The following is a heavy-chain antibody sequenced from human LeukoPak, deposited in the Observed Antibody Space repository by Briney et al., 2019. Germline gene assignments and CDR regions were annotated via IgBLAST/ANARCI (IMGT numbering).Heavy chain of an antibody. CDR3: ARFTVPAASTPYYYYGMDV. CDR1: GFTFSSYW. V-gene: IGHV3-7*01. CDR2: IKQDGSEK. J-gene: IGHJ6*02. D-gene: IGHD2-2*01. Sequence: GGSLRLSCAASGFTFSSYWMGWVRQAPGKGLEWVANIKQDGSEKYYVDSVKGRFTISRDNAKNSLYLQMNSLRAEDTAVYYCARFTVPAASTPYYYYGMDVWGQGTTVTVSS.